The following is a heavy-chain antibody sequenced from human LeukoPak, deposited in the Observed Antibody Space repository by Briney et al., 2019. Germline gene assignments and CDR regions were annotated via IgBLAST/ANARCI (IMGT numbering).Heavy chain of an antibody. CDR2: IIPIFGTA. D-gene: IGHD2-21*01. CDR3: ARARHMRTNWFDP. V-gene: IGHV1-69*05. J-gene: IGHJ5*02. CDR1: GGTFSSYA. Sequence: SVKVSCKASGGTFSSYAISWVRQAPGQGLEWMGRIIPIFGTANYAQKFQGRVTITTDESTSTAYMELSSLRSEDTAVYYCARARHMRTNWFDPWGQGTLVTVSS.